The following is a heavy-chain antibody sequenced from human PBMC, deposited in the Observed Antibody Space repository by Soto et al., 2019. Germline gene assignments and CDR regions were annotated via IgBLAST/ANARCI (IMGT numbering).Heavy chain of an antibody. CDR3: VRAHLGAPTRYFVY. CDR1: GFTFSDHY. J-gene: IGHJ4*02. Sequence: EVQLVESGGGLVQPGGSLRLSCAASGFTFSDHYMDWVRQAPGKGLEWVGRVRNKANSYSTQYAASVKGRFTVSRDDSENSVFLQMNSLKSDDTAVYHSVRAHLGAPTRYFVYWGQGTLVTVSS. V-gene: IGHV3-72*01. CDR2: VRNKANSYST.